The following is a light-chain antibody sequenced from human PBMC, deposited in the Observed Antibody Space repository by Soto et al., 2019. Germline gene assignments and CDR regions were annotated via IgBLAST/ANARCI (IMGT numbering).Light chain of an antibody. Sequence: QSALTQPPSVSAAPGQKVTISCSGSTSNIGNNYVSWYQQLPGTAPKLLIYENNKRPSGIPDRFSGSKSGTSATLGITGLQTGDEADYYCGTWDSSLSAGNYVFGTGTRSPS. CDR1: TSNIGNNY. V-gene: IGLV1-51*02. J-gene: IGLJ1*01. CDR3: GTWDSSLSAGNYV. CDR2: ENN.